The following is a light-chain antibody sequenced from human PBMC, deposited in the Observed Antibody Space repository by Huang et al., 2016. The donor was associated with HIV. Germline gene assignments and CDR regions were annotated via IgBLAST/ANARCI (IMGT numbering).Light chain of an antibody. V-gene: IGKV4-1*01. CDR3: QQYYNTPIT. CDR1: QRVLYGSNNDTY. CDR2: WAS. Sequence: DIVMTQSPDSLAVSLGEMAPIDCMSSQRVLYGSNNDTYLAWYQQKPGQPPKLLIYWASTRESGVPDRFSGSGSGTDFTLTISSLQAEDVAIYYCQQYYNTPITFGQGTRLEI. J-gene: IGKJ5*01.